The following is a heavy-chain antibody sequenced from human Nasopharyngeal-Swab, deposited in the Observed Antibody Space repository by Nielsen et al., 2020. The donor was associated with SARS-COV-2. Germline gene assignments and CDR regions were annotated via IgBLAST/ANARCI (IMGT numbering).Heavy chain of an antibody. Sequence: PGKALEWLARIDWDDETYYSTSLKTRLTISKGTSKNQVVLRMTNMDPADTATYYCARVRRDEDTAMARYYYYYHMDVWGRGTTVTVSS. CDR2: IDWDDET. J-gene: IGHJ6*03. D-gene: IGHD5-18*01. V-gene: IGHV2-70*11. CDR3: ARVRRDEDTAMARYYYYYHMDV.